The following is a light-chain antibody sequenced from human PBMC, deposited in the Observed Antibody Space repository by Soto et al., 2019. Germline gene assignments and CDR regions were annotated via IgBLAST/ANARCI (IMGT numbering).Light chain of an antibody. J-gene: IGKJ5*01. CDR3: QQYGRSPPIT. CDR2: GAS. V-gene: IGKV3-20*01. CDR1: QSVSSSY. Sequence: EIVLTQSPGTLSLSPGERATLSCRASQSVSSSYLAWYQQKPGQAPRLLIYGASSRATGIPDRFSGSGSGTDFTLTISRLEPEDFAVYYCQQYGRSPPITFGQGTRLEL.